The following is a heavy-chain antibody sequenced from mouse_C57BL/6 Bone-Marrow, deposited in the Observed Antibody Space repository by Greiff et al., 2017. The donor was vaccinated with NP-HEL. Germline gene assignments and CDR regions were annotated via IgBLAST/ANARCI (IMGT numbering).Heavy chain of an antibody. D-gene: IGHD2-1*01. J-gene: IGHJ4*01. CDR2: IYPGSGST. V-gene: IGHV1-55*01. CDR1: GYTFTSYW. CDR3: ARPMVTTWKAFYYYAMDY. Sequence: QVQLQQPGAELVKPGASVKMSCKASGYTFTSYWITWVKQRPGQGLEWIGDIYPGSGSTNYNEKFQSKATLTVDTSSSTAYMQLSSLTSEDSAVYYCARPMVTTWKAFYYYAMDYWGQGTSVTVSS.